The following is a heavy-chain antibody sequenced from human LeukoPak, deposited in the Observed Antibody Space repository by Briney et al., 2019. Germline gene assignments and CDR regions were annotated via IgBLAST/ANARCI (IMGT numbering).Heavy chain of an antibody. J-gene: IGHJ4*02. CDR3: ARDKVVGATYFDY. CDR1: GFTFSSYS. Sequence: GGPLRLSCAASGFTFSSYSMNWVRQAPGKGLEWVSSISSSSSYIYYADSVKGRFTISRDNAKNSLYLQMNSLRAEDTAVYYCARDKVVGATYFDYWGQGTLVTVSS. D-gene: IGHD1-26*01. CDR2: ISSSSSYI. V-gene: IGHV3-21*01.